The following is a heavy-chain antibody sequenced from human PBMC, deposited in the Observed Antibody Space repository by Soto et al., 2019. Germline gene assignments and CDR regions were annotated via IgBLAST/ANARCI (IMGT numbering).Heavy chain of an antibody. Sequence: EVQLLESGGGLLQPGGSLRLSCAASGFTFNNYVMNWVRQAPGKGLEWGSSISRSGSGSPYYSDSVKGRFTISRDNSKTTLSLQMNNLRAEDTAVYFCARGRYFDGGDYWVANLAFDYWGQGTLVTVSS. CDR1: GFTFNNYV. V-gene: IGHV3-23*01. J-gene: IGHJ4*02. CDR3: ARGRYFDGGDYWVANLAFDY. CDR2: ISRSGSGSP. D-gene: IGHD3-22*01.